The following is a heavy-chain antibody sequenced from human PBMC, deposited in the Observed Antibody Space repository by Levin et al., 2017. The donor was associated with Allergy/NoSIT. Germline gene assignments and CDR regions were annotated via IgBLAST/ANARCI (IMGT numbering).Heavy chain of an antibody. V-gene: IGHV3-74*01. Sequence: GESLKISCAASGFTFSSHWMHWVRQAPGKGLVWVSRINSDGSDTRYADSVKGRFTISRDNAKNTLYLQMNSLRAEDTAVYYCARVGDCTGGVCPNWFDPWGQGTLGIVSS. J-gene: IGHJ5*02. CDR3: ARVGDCTGGVCPNWFDP. CDR1: GFTFSSHW. D-gene: IGHD2-8*02. CDR2: INSDGSDT.